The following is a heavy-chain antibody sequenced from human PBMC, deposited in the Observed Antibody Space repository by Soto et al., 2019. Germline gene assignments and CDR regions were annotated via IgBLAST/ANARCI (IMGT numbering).Heavy chain of an antibody. CDR2: ISGSGGST. D-gene: IGHD6-6*01. J-gene: IGHJ6*02. CDR3: AKGSSSGNYYYYYGMDV. Sequence: EVQLLESGGGLVQPGGSLRLSCAASGFTFSSYAMSWVRQAPGKGLEWVSAISGSGGSTYYADSVKGRFTISRDNSKNTLYLQMNSLRAEDTAVYYCAKGSSSGNYYYYYGMDVWGQGTTVTVSS. V-gene: IGHV3-23*01. CDR1: GFTFSSYA.